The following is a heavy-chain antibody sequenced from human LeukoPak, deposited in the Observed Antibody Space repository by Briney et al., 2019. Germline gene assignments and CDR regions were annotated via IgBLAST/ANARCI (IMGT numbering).Heavy chain of an antibody. CDR1: GFTFSSYS. CDR2: ISSSSSYI. D-gene: IGHD6-6*01. V-gene: IGHV3-21*01. J-gene: IGHJ5*02. Sequence: GGSLRLSCAASGFTFSSYSMNWVRQAPGKGVEWVSSISSSSSYIYYADSVKGRFTISRDNAKNSLYLQMNSLRAEDTAVYYCARDIAARVNWFDPWGQGTLVTVSS. CDR3: ARDIAARVNWFDP.